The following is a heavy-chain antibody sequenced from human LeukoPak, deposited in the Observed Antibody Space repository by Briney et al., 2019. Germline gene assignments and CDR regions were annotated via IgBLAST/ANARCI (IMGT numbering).Heavy chain of an antibody. CDR3: ARIKIRWFDP. CDR1: GLTFSSYE. Sequence: PGGTLRLSCAASGLTFSSYEMNWVRQAPGKGLEWISYIGSGGSTIYNADSVKGRFTIARDNAKNSLYLQMNSLRAEDTAVYYCARIKIRWFDPWGQGTLVTVSS. CDR2: IGSGGSTI. J-gene: IGHJ5*02. V-gene: IGHV3-48*03.